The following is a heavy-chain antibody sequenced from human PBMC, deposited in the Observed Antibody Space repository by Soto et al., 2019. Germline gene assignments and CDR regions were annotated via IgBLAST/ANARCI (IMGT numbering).Heavy chain of an antibody. CDR2: ITAYNGNT. Sequence: QVQLVQSGAEVKKPGASVKVSCKASGYTFTSYGICSVRQAPGQGLEWLGWITAYNGNTNYAQKLQGRVTITTDTSPTTAFMARGSICSADRAVYYCASSTRNYYCCSGMAVRAQGTTVTV. CDR1: GYTFTSYG. D-gene: IGHD4-17*01. V-gene: IGHV1-18*01. CDR3: ASSTRNYYCCSGMAV. J-gene: IGHJ6*02.